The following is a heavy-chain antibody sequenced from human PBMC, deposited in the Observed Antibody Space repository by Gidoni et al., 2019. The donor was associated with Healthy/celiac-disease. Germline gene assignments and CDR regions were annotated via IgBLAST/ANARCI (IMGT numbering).Heavy chain of an antibody. J-gene: IGHJ5*02. V-gene: IGHV4-34*01. CDR3: ARRWGYYYGSGNRNPDWFDP. D-gene: IGHD3-10*01. Sequence: NPSLKSRVTISVDTSKNQFSLKLSSVTAADTAVYYCARRWGYYYGSGNRNPDWFDPWGQGTLVTVSS.